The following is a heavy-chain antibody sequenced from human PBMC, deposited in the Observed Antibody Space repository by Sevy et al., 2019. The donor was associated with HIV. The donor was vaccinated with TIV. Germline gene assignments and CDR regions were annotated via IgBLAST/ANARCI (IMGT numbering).Heavy chain of an antibody. V-gene: IGHV3-30*18. Sequence: GGSLRLSCVADGFSFSRHGMHWARQAPGKGLEWVAVISDDGSDKDYAESVKGRFTVSRDNSKDTVYLQMNRLRLDDTAVYYCANSRGRYEGSSLLYYYYIMDVWGQRTTVTVSS. CDR3: ANSRGRYEGSSLLYYYYIMDV. J-gene: IGHJ6*02. D-gene: IGHD2-2*02. CDR1: GFSFSRHG. CDR2: ISDDGSDK.